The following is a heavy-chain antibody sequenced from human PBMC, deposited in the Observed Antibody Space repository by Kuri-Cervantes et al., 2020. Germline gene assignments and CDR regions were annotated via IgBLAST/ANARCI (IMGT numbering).Heavy chain of an antibody. D-gene: IGHD6-6*01. V-gene: IGHV3-73*01. Sequence: GESLKISCAASGFKFSGFAIHWVRQASGKGLEWVGRIRSKTNSYATSYTASVKGRFTISRDDSKNTVYLQMNSLKTEDTAVYYCTTDQSSSSAYYYYYYMDVWGKGTTVTVSS. CDR2: IRSKTNSYAT. CDR3: TTDQSSSSAYYYYYYMDV. J-gene: IGHJ6*03. CDR1: GFKFSGFA.